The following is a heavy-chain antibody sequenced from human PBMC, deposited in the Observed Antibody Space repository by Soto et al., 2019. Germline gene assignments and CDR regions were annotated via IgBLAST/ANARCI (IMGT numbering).Heavy chain of an antibody. Sequence: EVQLVESEGGLVQPGGSLRLSCAASGFTFSSYWMHWVRQAPGTGLVWVSRINSDGSRTNYADSVKGRFTISRDNAKNTLYLQMNSLRAEETAVYYCARGVRGAYGLDIWGQGTMVTVSS. CDR2: INSDGSRT. D-gene: IGHD2-21*01. CDR1: GFTFSSYW. V-gene: IGHV3-74*01. CDR3: ARGVRGAYGLDI. J-gene: IGHJ3*02.